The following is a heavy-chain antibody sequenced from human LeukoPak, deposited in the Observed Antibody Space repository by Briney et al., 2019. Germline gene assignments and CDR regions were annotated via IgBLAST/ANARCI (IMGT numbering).Heavy chain of an antibody. J-gene: IGHJ4*02. Sequence: SETLSLTCTVSGYSISSGYCWGWIRPPPGKGLEGVGIIYHSGSTYYNPTPKSRVTISVDTSKNQFSLKLSSVTAPETAVYYCAVGSYYGADYFDYSGQGNLGTVSS. V-gene: IGHV4-38-2*02. D-gene: IGHD1-26*01. CDR1: GYSISSGYC. CDR3: AVGSYYGADYFDY. CDR2: IYHSGST.